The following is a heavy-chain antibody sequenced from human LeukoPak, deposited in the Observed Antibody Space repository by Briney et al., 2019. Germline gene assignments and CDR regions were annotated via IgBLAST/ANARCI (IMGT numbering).Heavy chain of an antibody. CDR2: ISSASTTI. D-gene: IGHD1-1*01. Sequence: GGSLRLSCTASGFIFSTYSMNWVRQTPGKGLEWVSYISSASTTIHYADSVKGRFTISRDNAKNSLFLQMNSLRAEDTAVYYCASPRGLTTGFDYWGQGTLVTVSS. CDR1: GFIFSTYS. V-gene: IGHV3-48*01. J-gene: IGHJ4*02. CDR3: ASPRGLTTGFDY.